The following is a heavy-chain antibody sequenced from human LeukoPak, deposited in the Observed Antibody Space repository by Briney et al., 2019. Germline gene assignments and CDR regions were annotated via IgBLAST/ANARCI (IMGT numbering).Heavy chain of an antibody. D-gene: IGHD4-17*01. Sequence: GASVKVSCKASGYTFTGYYMHWVRQAPGQGLEWMGWINPNSGGTNYAQKFQGRVTMTRDTSISTAYMELSRLRSDDTAVYYCARVWYDYGDPGDDYWGQGTLVTVSS. CDR1: GYTFTGYY. CDR2: INPNSGGT. CDR3: ARVWYDYGDPGDDY. J-gene: IGHJ4*02. V-gene: IGHV1-2*02.